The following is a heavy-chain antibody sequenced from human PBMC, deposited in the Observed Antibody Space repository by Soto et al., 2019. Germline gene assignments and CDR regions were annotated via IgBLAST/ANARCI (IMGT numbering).Heavy chain of an antibody. Sequence: PSETLSLTCTVSGGSISSSSYYWGWIRQPPGKGLEWIGSIYYSGSTYYNPSLKSRVTISVDTSKNQFSLKLSSVTAADTAVYYCAGSCAFGVVIQLYYYYGMDVWGQGTTVTVSS. CDR2: IYYSGST. V-gene: IGHV4-39*01. D-gene: IGHD3-3*01. CDR3: AGSCAFGVVIQLYYYYGMDV. CDR1: GGSISSSSYY. J-gene: IGHJ6*02.